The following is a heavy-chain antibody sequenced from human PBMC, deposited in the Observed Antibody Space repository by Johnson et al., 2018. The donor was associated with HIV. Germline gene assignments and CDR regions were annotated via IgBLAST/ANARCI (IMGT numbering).Heavy chain of an antibody. CDR1: GFTFDDYG. D-gene: IGHD5-12*01. V-gene: IGHV3-20*04. CDR3: ARDFYAVVATPFIGSAFDI. J-gene: IGHJ3*02. CDR2: IHWNGGST. Sequence: VQLVESGGGVVRPGGSLRLSCAASGFTFDDYGMSWVRQAPGKGLEWVSGIHWNGGSTGYADSVKGRFTISRDNAKNSLYLQMNSLRAEETALYYCARDFYAVVATPFIGSAFDIWGQGTMVTVSS.